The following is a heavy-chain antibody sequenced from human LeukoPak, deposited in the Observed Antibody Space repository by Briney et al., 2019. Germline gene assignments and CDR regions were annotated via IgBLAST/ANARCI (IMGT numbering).Heavy chain of an antibody. D-gene: IGHD3-22*01. CDR3: ASPQYYYDSSGYSYYFDY. J-gene: IGHJ4*02. V-gene: IGHV3-48*03. Sequence: GGSLRLACAASGFTFSSYEMNWVRQAPGKGLGWDSYIRSSGSTIYYAYCVKGRFTISRDNAKNTLYLQMNSLRAEDTAVYYCASPQYYYDSSGYSYYFDYWGQGTLVTVSS. CDR2: IRSSGSTI. CDR1: GFTFSSYE.